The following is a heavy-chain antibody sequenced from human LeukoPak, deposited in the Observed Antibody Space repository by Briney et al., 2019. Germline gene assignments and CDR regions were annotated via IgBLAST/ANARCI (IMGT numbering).Heavy chain of an antibody. CDR3: GRDALVGYFSYYYMDV. J-gene: IGHJ6*03. Sequence: PSETLSLTCTVSGGSISSHYWTWIRQSPVKGLEWIGDISNGGSTSYNPSLKSRVTISIDTSKNQFSLKLSSVTAADTAVYYCGRDALVGYFSYYYMDVWGKGTTVTVSS. D-gene: IGHD2-15*01. CDR1: GGSISSHY. CDR2: ISNGGST. V-gene: IGHV4-59*11.